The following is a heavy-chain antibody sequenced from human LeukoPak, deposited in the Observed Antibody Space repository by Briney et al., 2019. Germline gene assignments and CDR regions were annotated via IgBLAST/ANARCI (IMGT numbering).Heavy chain of an antibody. CDR2: VYNSGNS. Sequence: SETLSLTCTVSVGSISGYYWSWIRQPPGKGLEGIGYVYNSGNSDYNPSLQSRVSISVDTSKNQLSLKLSSVTAADTAVYYCARAHSNNWRFDYWGQGTLVTVSS. CDR1: VGSISGYY. V-gene: IGHV4-59*01. J-gene: IGHJ4*02. D-gene: IGHD6-13*01. CDR3: ARAHSNNWRFDY.